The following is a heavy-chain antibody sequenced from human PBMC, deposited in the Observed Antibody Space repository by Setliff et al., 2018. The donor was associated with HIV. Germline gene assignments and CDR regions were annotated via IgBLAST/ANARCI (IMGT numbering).Heavy chain of an antibody. CDR2: ISVYNGDT. D-gene: IGHD6-19*01. J-gene: IGHJ5*02. Sequence: ASVKVSCKASGYSSTSYGIAWVQQAPGQGLEWMGWISVYNGDTKYAQKLQDRVTMTIDTATRTAYMEVRSLRSDDTAVYYCAREPSGWYSKDNWFDPWGQGTLVTVSS. CDR3: AREPSGWYSKDNWFDP. V-gene: IGHV1-18*01. CDR1: GYSSTSYG.